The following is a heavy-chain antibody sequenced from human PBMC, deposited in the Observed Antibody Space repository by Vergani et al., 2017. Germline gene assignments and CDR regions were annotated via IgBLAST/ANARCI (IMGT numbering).Heavy chain of an antibody. V-gene: IGHV3-66*02. D-gene: IGHD6-19*01. CDR1: GFTVSSNY. Sequence: EVQLVESGGGLVQPGGSLRLSCAASGFTVSSNYMSWVRQAPGKGLEGVSVIYSGGSTYYADSVKGRFTISRGNSKHTLYLQMNSLRAEDTAVYYCAREAEYSSGWYEGGAFDIWGQGTMVTVSS. CDR2: IYSGGST. CDR3: AREAEYSSGWYEGGAFDI. J-gene: IGHJ3*02.